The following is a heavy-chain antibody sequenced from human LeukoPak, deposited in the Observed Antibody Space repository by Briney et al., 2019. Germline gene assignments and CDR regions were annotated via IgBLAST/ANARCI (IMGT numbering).Heavy chain of an antibody. D-gene: IGHD2-15*01. CDR1: GGSISSYY. J-gene: IGHJ3*02. CDR3: ARDVGSIGRFDAFDI. Sequence: SETLSLTCTVSGGSISSYYWSWIRQPPGKGLEWIGYIYYSGSTNYNPSLKSRATISVDTSKNQFSLNLTSVTAADTAVYYCARDVGSIGRFDAFDIWGQGTMVTVSS. CDR2: IYYSGST. V-gene: IGHV4-59*01.